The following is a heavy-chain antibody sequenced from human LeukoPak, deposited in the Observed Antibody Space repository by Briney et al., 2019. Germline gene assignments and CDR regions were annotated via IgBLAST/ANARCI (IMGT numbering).Heavy chain of an antibody. CDR1: GFTFSSYW. J-gene: IGHJ4*02. V-gene: IGHV3-74*01. Sequence: GGSLRLSCAASGFTFSSYWMHWVRQAPGKGLVWVSRINSDGSSRSYADSVKGRFTISRDNAKNTLYLQMNSLRAGDTAVYYCAREGVGWHYDYWGQGSLVTVSS. CDR2: INSDGSSR. D-gene: IGHD1-26*01. CDR3: AREGVGWHYDY.